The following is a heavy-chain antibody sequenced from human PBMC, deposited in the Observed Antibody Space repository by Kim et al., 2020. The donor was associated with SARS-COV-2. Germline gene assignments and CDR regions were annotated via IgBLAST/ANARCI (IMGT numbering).Heavy chain of an antibody. D-gene: IGHD2-15*01. CDR2: IYPGDSDT. V-gene: IGHV5-51*01. J-gene: IGHJ4*02. Sequence: GESLKISCKGSGYSFTSYWIGWVRQMPGKGLEWMGIIYPGDSDTRYSPSFQGQVTISADKSISTAYLQWSSLKASDTAMYYCARLHQDRKIVVVVAATFDYWGQGTLVTVSS. CDR3: ARLHQDRKIVVVVAATFDY. CDR1: GYSFTSYW.